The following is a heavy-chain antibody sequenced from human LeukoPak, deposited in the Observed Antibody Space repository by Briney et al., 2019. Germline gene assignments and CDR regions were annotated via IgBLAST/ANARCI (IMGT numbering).Heavy chain of an antibody. D-gene: IGHD3-16*01. V-gene: IGHV3-33*06. Sequence: GGSLRLSCAASGFTFSSYGMHWVRQAPGKGLEWVAIIWYDGSDKYYADSVKGRFTISRDNSKNTLYLQMNSLRAEDTAVYYWGKKNGGGYYYYMDVWGKGTTVTVSS. CDR1: GFTFSSYG. CDR2: IWYDGSDK. J-gene: IGHJ6*03. CDR3: GKKNGGGYYYYMDV.